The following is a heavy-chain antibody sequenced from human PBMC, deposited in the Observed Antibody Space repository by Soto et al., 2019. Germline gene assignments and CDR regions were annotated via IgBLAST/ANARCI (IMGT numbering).Heavy chain of an antibody. V-gene: IGHV3-11*06. CDR2: ISSSSSYT. D-gene: IGHD1-20*01. J-gene: IGHJ4*02. CDR3: ARDWIGSYTWNPFDY. CDR1: GFTFSDYY. Sequence: GGSRRLSCAACGFTFSDYYMSWIRQAPGKGLEWVSYISSSSSYTNYADSVKGRFTISRDNAKNSLYLQMNSLRAEDTAVYYCARDWIGSYTWNPFDYWGQGTRVTVSP.